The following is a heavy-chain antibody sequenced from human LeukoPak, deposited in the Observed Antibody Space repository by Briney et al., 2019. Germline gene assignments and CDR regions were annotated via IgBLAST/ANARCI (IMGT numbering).Heavy chain of an antibody. J-gene: IGHJ4*02. CDR3: ARGCDSSGYYYDGRVFDY. V-gene: IGHV1-18*01. CDR1: GYTFTSYG. D-gene: IGHD3-22*01. CDR2: ISAYNGNT. Sequence: ASVKVSYKASGYTFTSYGISWVRQAPGQGLEWMGWISAYNGNTNYAQKLQGRVTMTTDTSTSTAYMELRSLRSDDTAVYYCARGCDSSGYYYDGRVFDYWGQGTLVTVSS.